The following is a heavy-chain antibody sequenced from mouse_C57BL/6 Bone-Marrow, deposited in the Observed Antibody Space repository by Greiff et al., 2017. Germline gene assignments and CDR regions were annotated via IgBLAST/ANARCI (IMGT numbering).Heavy chain of an antibody. V-gene: IGHV3-1*01. CDR3: ARVGNWDYFDY. Sequence: EVKVEESGPGMVKPSQSLSLTCTVTGYSITSGYDWHWIRHFPGNKLEWMGYISYSGSTNYNPSLKSRISITHDTSKNHFFLKLNSVTTEDTATYYCARVGNWDYFDYWGQGTTLTVSS. J-gene: IGHJ2*01. CDR1: GYSITSGYD. D-gene: IGHD4-1*01. CDR2: ISYSGST.